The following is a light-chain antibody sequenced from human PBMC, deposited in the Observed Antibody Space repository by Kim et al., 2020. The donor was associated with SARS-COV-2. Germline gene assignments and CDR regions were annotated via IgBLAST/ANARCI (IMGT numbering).Light chain of an antibody. CDR3: SSYAGSNNYV. Sequence: GDTVTSSCTGTSSAVGGYSYVYWYQQHPGRAPKRMIYGVSKRPSGVPDRFSGSKSGNTASLTVSRLQAEDEADYYCSSYAGSNNYVFGTGTKVTVL. J-gene: IGLJ1*01. CDR2: GVS. CDR1: SSAVGGYSY. V-gene: IGLV2-8*01.